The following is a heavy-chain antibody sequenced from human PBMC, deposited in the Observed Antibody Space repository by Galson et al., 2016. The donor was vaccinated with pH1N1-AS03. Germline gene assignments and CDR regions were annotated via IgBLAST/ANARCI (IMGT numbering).Heavy chain of an antibody. D-gene: IGHD6-13*01. J-gene: IGHJ4*02. CDR1: GFTLSSYW. Sequence: LRLSCAASGFTLSSYWMNWVRQAPGKGLEWVANINQYGNVTYCVDSVKGRFTVSRDNATNSVYLQMNSLRAEDTAVYYCVRAVATAGSFWGQGTLVVVSS. CDR2: INQYGNVT. V-gene: IGHV3-7*04. CDR3: VRAVATAGSF.